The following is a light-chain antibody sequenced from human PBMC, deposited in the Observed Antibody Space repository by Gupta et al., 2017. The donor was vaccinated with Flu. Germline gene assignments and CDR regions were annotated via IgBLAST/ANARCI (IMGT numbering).Light chain of an antibody. V-gene: IGKV1-39*01. CDR3: QQRDSRPWT. CDR2: GAS. Sequence: PSSLSASVGDRVTITCRASQNIRKYLSWYQQKAGEAPKLLIYGASTLQSGVPSTFSGSGSGTDFTLTISRLQPEDFATYYCQQRDSRPWTFGQGTEVEIK. CDR1: QNIRKY. J-gene: IGKJ1*01.